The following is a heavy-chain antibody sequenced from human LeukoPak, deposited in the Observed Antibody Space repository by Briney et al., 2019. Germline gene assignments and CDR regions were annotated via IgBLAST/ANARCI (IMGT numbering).Heavy chain of an antibody. J-gene: IGHJ4*02. V-gene: IGHV3-66*01. CDR3: ARGRAHDIPLVD. D-gene: IGHD3-9*01. CDR2: IDSGGST. Sequence: GGSLRLSCAASGITVSSNYMSWVRQAPGKGLEWVSVIDSGGSTYYADSVKGRFTISRDNSKNTLYLQMNSLRAEDTAVYYCARGRAHDIPLVDWGQGTLVTVSS. CDR1: GITVSSNY.